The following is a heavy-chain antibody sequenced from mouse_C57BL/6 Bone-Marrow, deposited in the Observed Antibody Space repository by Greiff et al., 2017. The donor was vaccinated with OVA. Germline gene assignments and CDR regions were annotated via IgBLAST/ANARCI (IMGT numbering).Heavy chain of an antibody. V-gene: IGHV14-4*01. D-gene: IGHD2-10*01. CDR1: GFNIKDDY. CDR3: TSYYGNRDNY. J-gene: IGHJ4*01. CDR2: IDPENGDT. Sequence: VQLQQSGAELVRPGASVKLSCTASGFNIKDDYMHWVKQRPEQGLEWIGWIDPENGDTEYASKFQGKATITADTSSNTAYLQLSSLTSEDTAVYYCTSYYGNRDNYWCQGTRVTVSS.